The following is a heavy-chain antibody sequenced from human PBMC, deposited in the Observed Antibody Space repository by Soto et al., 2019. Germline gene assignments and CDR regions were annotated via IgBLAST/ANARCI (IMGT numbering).Heavy chain of an antibody. CDR2: MNPNSGST. J-gene: IGHJ6*03. V-gene: IGHV1-8*01. D-gene: IGHD3-9*01. CDR3: ARPNYDILTGPPYYYYYMDV. Sequence: GASVKVSCKASGYTFTSYDINWVRQATGQGLEWMGWMNPNSGSTGYAQKFQGRVTMTRNTSISTAYMELSSLRSEDTAVYYCARPNYDILTGPPYYYYYMDVWGKGTTVTVSS. CDR1: GYTFTSYD.